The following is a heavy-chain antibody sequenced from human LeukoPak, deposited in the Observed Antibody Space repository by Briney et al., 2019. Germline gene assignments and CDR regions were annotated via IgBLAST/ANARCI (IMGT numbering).Heavy chain of an antibody. Sequence: PGGSLRLSCAASGFTFSSYDMHWVRQATRKGLEWVSAIGTAGDTYYPGSVKGRFTISRENAKNSLYLQMNSLRAGDTAVYYCARVSNYYDSSGYYISDAFDIWGQGTMVTVSS. D-gene: IGHD3-22*01. J-gene: IGHJ3*02. CDR2: IGTAGDT. V-gene: IGHV3-13*01. CDR1: GFTFSSYD. CDR3: ARVSNYYDSSGYYISDAFDI.